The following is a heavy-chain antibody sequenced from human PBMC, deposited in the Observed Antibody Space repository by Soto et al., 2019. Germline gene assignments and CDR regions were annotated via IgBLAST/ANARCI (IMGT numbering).Heavy chain of an antibody. CDR3: ARVRGPYYDILTGYYIQDY. CDR2: INPNSGGT. Sequence: ASVKVSCKASGYTFTGYYMHWVRQAPGQGLEWMGWINPNSGGTNYAQKFQGRVTMTRDTSISTAYMELSRLRSDDTAVYYCARVRGPYYDILTGYYIQDYWGQGTLVTSPQ. D-gene: IGHD3-9*01. V-gene: IGHV1-2*02. J-gene: IGHJ4*02. CDR1: GYTFTGYY.